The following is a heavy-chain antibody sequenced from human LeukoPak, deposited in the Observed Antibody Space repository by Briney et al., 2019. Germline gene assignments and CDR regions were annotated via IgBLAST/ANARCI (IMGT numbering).Heavy chain of an antibody. CDR2: IFYSGST. Sequence: SETLSLTCTVSGGSISSSTYYWAWIRQSPGTGLEWIGSIFYSGSTYYNPSLKSRVTISVDTSKNQFSLKLSSVTAADTAVFYCARDHCTTISCYTNWFDPWGQGTLVTVSS. CDR1: GGSISSSTYY. CDR3: ARDHCTTISCYTNWFDP. V-gene: IGHV4-39*07. J-gene: IGHJ5*02. D-gene: IGHD2-2*02.